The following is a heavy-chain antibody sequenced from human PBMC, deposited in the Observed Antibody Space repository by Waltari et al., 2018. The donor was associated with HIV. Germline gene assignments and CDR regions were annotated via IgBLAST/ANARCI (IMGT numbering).Heavy chain of an antibody. J-gene: IGHJ4*02. V-gene: IGHV4-39*01. D-gene: IGHD3-22*01. Sequence: QLQLQESGPGLVKPSETLSITCTVSGGPISSSSYSWGWIRQPPGKGLEWIGSIYYSGSTYYNPSLKSRVTISVDTSKNQFSLKLSSVTAADTAVYYCARRPAYYYDSSGYFHSDYWGQGTLVTVSS. CDR3: ARRPAYYYDSSGYFHSDY. CDR2: IYYSGST. CDR1: GGPISSSSYS.